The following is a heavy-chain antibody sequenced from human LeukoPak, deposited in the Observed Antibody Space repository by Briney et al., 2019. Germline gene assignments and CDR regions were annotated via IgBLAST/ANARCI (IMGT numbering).Heavy chain of an antibody. Sequence: PGGSVTLSCAASGFTFSNHWMHWVRQAPGKGLVWVSRINSDGRYTSYADYVKGRFTISRDNAKNTLYLQMNSLRAEDTAVYYCARGGMPDYWGQGTLVTVSS. CDR2: INSDGRYT. D-gene: IGHD2-2*01. V-gene: IGHV3-74*01. CDR3: ARGGMPDY. CDR1: GFTFSNHW. J-gene: IGHJ4*02.